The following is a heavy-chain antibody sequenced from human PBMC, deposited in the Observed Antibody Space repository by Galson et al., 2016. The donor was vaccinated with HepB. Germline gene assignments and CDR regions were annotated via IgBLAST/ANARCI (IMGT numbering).Heavy chain of an antibody. V-gene: IGHV4-39*07. CDR2: FSNSGET. J-gene: IGHJ4*02. CDR3: ARVSFRTLGY. Sequence: SETLSLTCTVSAISSGDYHWAFIRQPPGKGLEWIGSFSNSGETFYNPSLKSRVTMSRDTSKNQFSVSLSSVTAADTAVYFCARVSFRTLGYWGQGTLVTVSS. CDR1: AISSGDYH.